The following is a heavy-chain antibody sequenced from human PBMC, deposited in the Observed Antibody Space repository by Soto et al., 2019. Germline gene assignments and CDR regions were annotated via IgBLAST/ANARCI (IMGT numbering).Heavy chain of an antibody. CDR2: INPNSGGT. CDR1: GYTXSGYY. V-gene: IGHV1-2*02. D-gene: IGHD6-13*01. CDR3: ARGSSSSWYYYYGMDV. J-gene: IGHJ6*02. Sequence: SXKVYYKASGYTXSGYYMHWVRKAPGQGLEWMGWINPNSGGTNYAQKFKGGVTMTRDTSISTAYMELSRLISDDTAVYYCARGSSSSWYYYYGMDVWGQGTTGTVSS.